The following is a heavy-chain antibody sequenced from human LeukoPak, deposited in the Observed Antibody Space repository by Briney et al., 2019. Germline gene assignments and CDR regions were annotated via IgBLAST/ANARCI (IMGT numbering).Heavy chain of an antibody. D-gene: IGHD3-16*01. CDR3: GRAGAYHFDN. V-gene: IGHV3-74*01. Sequence: GGSLRLSCAASGFTFTDYWMHWVRQAPGKGLVWVSIINTDTRGTYYADSVKGRFTISRDNAKNTLYLQMNSLRAEDTAVYYWGRAGAYHFDNWGQGTLVTVSS. J-gene: IGHJ4*02. CDR1: GFTFTDYW. CDR2: INTDTRGT.